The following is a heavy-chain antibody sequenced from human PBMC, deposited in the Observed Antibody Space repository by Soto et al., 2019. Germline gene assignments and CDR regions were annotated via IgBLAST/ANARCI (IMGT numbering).Heavy chain of an antibody. Sequence: SETLSLTCAVYGGSFSGYYWSWIRQPPGKGLEWIGEINHSGSTNYTPSLKSRVTISVDTSKNQFSLKLSSVTAADTAVYYCARGGDYDFWSGYRYYYYGMDVWGQGTTVTVSS. CDR3: ARGGDYDFWSGYRYYYYGMDV. CDR1: GGSFSGYY. CDR2: INHSGST. J-gene: IGHJ6*02. D-gene: IGHD3-3*01. V-gene: IGHV4-34*01.